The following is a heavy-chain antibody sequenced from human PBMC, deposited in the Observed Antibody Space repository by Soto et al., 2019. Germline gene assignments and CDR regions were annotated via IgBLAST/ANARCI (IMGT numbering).Heavy chain of an antibody. Sequence: AGGSLRLSCAASGFTFSSYCMHWVRQAPGKGLEWVAVISYDGSNKYYADSVKGRFTISRDNSKNTLYLQMNSLRAEDTAVYYCAKDRYDSRGMDVWGQGTTVTVSS. CDR3: AKDRYDSRGMDV. CDR2: ISYDGSNK. D-gene: IGHD1-20*01. J-gene: IGHJ6*02. V-gene: IGHV3-30*18. CDR1: GFTFSSYC.